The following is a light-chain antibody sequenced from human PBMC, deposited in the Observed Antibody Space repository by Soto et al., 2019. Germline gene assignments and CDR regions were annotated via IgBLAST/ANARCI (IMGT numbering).Light chain of an antibody. J-gene: IGKJ1*01. V-gene: IGKV1-5*01. Sequence: DIQMTQSPSTLSASVGDRVTITCRASQSISRWLAWYQQRPGKAPKILIFDASILKSGVPSRFSSSGSGTEFTLTISSLQPDDFATYYCQQYNNYLTWTFGQGTKVDIK. CDR1: QSISRW. CDR3: QQYNNYLTWT. CDR2: DAS.